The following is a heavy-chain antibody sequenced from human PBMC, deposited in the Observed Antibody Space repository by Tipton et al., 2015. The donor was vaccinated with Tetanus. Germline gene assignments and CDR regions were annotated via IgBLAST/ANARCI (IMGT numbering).Heavy chain of an antibody. J-gene: IGHJ6*02. Sequence: SLRLSCAASGFTFRSYGMHWVRQAPGKGLEWEAVLWFDGGDEYYADSVKGRFTISRDNSKNTVYLQMNSLRAEDTAVYYCARELDCSGGGCYSYGLDVWGQGTTVTVSS. CDR1: GFTFRSYG. D-gene: IGHD2-15*01. CDR2: LWFDGGDE. V-gene: IGHV3-33*01. CDR3: ARELDCSGGGCYSYGLDV.